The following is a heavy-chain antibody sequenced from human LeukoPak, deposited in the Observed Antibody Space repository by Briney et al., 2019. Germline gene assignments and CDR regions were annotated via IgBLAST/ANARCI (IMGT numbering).Heavy chain of an antibody. D-gene: IGHD3-9*01. CDR2: INHSGST. Sequence: SETLSLTCAVYGGSFSGYYWSWIRQPPGKGLEWIGEINHSGSTNYNPSLKSRVTISVDTSKNQFSLKLSSVTAADTAVYYCARGKWGYYDILTGYYRLEYFQHWGQGTLVTVSS. CDR3: ARGKWGYYDILTGYYRLEYFQH. V-gene: IGHV4-34*01. J-gene: IGHJ1*01. CDR1: GGSFSGYY.